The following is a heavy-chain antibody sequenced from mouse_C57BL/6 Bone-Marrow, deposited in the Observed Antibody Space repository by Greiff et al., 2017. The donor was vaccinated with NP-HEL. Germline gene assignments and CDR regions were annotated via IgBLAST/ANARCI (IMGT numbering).Heavy chain of an antibody. J-gene: IGHJ2*01. Sequence: QVQLKQSGAELVRPGTSVKVSCKASGYAFTNYLIEWVKQRPGQGLEWIGVINPGSGGTNYNEKFTGKATLTADKSSSTDYMQISSLTSEDSAVYFCARRRGLLRYFDYWGQGTTLTVSS. D-gene: IGHD1-1*01. CDR1: GYAFTNYL. CDR3: ARRRGLLRYFDY. V-gene: IGHV1-54*01. CDR2: INPGSGGT.